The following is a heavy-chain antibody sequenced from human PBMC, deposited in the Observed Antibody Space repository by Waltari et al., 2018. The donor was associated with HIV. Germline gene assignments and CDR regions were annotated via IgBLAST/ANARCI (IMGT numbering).Heavy chain of an antibody. CDR1: GGSISSSSSY. V-gene: IGHV4-39*01. CDR3: ARVQTGVDTAMVNRYFDL. D-gene: IGHD5-18*01. Sequence: QLQLQESGPGLVKPSETLSLTCTVSGGSISSSSSYWGWIRPPPGTGLEWIGSIYYSGSTYYNPSLKSRVTISVDTSKNQFSLKLSSVTAADTAVYYCARVQTGVDTAMVNRYFDLWGRGTLVTVSS. J-gene: IGHJ2*01. CDR2: IYYSGST.